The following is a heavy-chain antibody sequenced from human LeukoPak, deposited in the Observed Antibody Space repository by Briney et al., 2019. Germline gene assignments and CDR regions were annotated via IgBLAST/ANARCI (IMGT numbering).Heavy chain of an antibody. D-gene: IGHD3-10*01. V-gene: IGHV3-72*01. CDR3: ARNGDGSGSYYN. Sequence: GGSLRLSCAASGFTFSDHYMDWVRQAPGKGLEWVGRTRNKANSYTTEYAASVKGRFTISRDDSKNSLYLQMNSLKTEDTAVYYCARNGDGSGSYYNWGQGTLVTVSP. CDR2: TRNKANSYTT. J-gene: IGHJ4*02. CDR1: GFTFSDHY.